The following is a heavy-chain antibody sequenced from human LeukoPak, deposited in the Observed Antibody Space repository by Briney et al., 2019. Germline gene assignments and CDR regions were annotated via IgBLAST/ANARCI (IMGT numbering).Heavy chain of an antibody. CDR1: GFTFSSYA. CDR3: AKDSSGWPRHAFDI. Sequence: GGSLRLSCAASGFTFSSYAMSWVRQAQGKRLEWVSAISGSGGSTYYADSVKGRFTISRDNSKNTLYLQMNSLRAEDTAVYYCAKDSSGWPRHAFDIWGQGTMVTVSS. J-gene: IGHJ3*02. D-gene: IGHD6-19*01. V-gene: IGHV3-23*01. CDR2: ISGSGGST.